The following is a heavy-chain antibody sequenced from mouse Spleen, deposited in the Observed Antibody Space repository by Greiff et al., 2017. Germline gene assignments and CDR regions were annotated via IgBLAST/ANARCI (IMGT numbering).Heavy chain of an antibody. Sequence: DVMLVESGGGLVKPGGSLKLSCAASGFTFSSYAMSWVRQTPEKRLEWVATISSGGSYTYYPDSVKGRFTISRDNAKNTLYLQMSSLRSEDTAMYYCARGGDYWGQGTTLTVSS. J-gene: IGHJ2*01. CDR1: GFTFSSYA. CDR3: ARGGDY. CDR2: ISSGGSYT. V-gene: IGHV5-9-1*01.